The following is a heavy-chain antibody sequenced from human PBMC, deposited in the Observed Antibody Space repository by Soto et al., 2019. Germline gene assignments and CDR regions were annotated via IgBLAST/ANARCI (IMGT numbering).Heavy chain of an antibody. J-gene: IGHJ6*02. CDR2: IYYSGST. V-gene: IGHV4-31*03. D-gene: IGHD3-3*01. Sequence: SETLSLTCTFSGGSIRSGGYYWSWIRQHPGKGLEWIGYIYYSGSTYYNPSLKSRVTISVDTSKNQFSLKLSSVTAADTAVYYCAREVLHDFWSGHLYYGMDVWGQGTTVTVSS. CDR1: GGSIRSGGYY. CDR3: AREVLHDFWSGHLYYGMDV.